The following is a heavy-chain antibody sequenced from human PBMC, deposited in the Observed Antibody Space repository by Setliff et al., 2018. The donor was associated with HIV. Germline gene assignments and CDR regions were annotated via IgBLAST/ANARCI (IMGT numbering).Heavy chain of an antibody. CDR1: GYTFTKYG. CDR2: INTETGSP. V-gene: IGHV7-4-1*02. CDR3: ARLGTYWSTLSY. J-gene: IGHJ4*02. D-gene: IGHD2-8*02. Sequence: AASVKVSCKASGYTFTKYGITWVRQAPGQGLEWMGWINTETGSPMYAQGFKGRFVFSLDTSGSTAYLQINSLKAEDTAMYFCARLGTYWSTLSYWGQGALVTVSS.